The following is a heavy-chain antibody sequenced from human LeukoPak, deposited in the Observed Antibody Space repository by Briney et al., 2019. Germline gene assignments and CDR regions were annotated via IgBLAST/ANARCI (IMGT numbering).Heavy chain of an antibody. CDR2: IRYDGSNK. CDR3: AKDRAIRLQFDYYYYMDV. D-gene: IGHD5-24*01. V-gene: IGHV3-30*02. Sequence: GGSLRLSCAASGFTFSSYGMHWVRQAPGKGLEWVAFIRYDGSNKYYADSVKGRFTISRDNSKNTLYLQMNSLRAEDTAVYYCAKDRAIRLQFDYYYYMDVWGKGTTVTVSS. J-gene: IGHJ6*03. CDR1: GFTFSSYG.